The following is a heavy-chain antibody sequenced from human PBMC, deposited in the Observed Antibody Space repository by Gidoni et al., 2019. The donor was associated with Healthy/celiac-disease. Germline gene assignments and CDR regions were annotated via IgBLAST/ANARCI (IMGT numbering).Heavy chain of an antibody. CDR2: IDWDDDK. V-gene: IGHV2-70*04. Sequence: QVTLKASGPSLVQPTQPLPLTCTFSGFSLSTSGMRVSWIRQPPGKALEWLARIDWDDDKFYSTSLKTRITISKDTSKNQVVLTMTNMDPVDTATYYCARMAGYRAYYFDYWGQGTLVTVSS. J-gene: IGHJ4*02. CDR1: GFSLSTSGMR. CDR3: ARMAGYRAYYFDY. D-gene: IGHD3-16*02.